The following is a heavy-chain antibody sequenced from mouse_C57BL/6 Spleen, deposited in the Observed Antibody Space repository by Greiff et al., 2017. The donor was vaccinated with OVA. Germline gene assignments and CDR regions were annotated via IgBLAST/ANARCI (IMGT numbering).Heavy chain of an antibody. D-gene: IGHD1-1*01. V-gene: IGHV1-47*01. Sequence: QVQLKESGAELVKPGASVKMSCTASGYTFTTYPIEWMKQNHGKSLEWIGNFHPYNDDTKYNEKFKGKATLTVEKSSSTVYLGLSRLTSDDSAVYYCARANYYGSSWYFDVWGTGTTVTVSS. CDR3: ARANYYGSSWYFDV. CDR1: GYTFTTYP. CDR2: FHPYNDDT. J-gene: IGHJ1*03.